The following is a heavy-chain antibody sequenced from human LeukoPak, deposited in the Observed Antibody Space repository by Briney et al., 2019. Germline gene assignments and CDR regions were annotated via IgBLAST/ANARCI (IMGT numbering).Heavy chain of an antibody. Sequence: GESLKISCKGSGYSFTSYWIGWARQMPGKGLEWMGIIYPGDSDTRYSPSFQGQVTISADKSISTAYLQWSSLKASDTAMYYCARLSSSWWSYNWFDPWGQGTLVTVSS. V-gene: IGHV5-51*01. CDR1: GYSFTSYW. CDR3: ARLSSSWWSYNWFDP. J-gene: IGHJ5*02. D-gene: IGHD6-13*01. CDR2: IYPGDSDT.